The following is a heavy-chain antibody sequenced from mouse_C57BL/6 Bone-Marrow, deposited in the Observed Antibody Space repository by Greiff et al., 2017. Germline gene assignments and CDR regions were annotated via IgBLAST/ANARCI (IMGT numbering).Heavy chain of an antibody. CDR3: ARDPWFAY. CDR2: ISDGGSYT. CDR1: GFTFSSYA. V-gene: IGHV5-4*01. Sequence: EVMLVESGGGLVKPGGSLKLSCAASGFTFSSYAMSWVRQTPEKRLEWVATISDGGSYTYYPDNVKGRFTITRDNAKNNLYLQMSHLKSEDTAMYYCARDPWFAYWGQGPLVTVSA. J-gene: IGHJ3*01.